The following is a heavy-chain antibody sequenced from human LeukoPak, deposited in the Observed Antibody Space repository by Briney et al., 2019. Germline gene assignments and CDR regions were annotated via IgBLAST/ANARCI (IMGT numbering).Heavy chain of an antibody. V-gene: IGHV3-21*01. CDR3: ARLGIVGAVFDY. CDR1: GFTFSSYS. D-gene: IGHD1-26*01. CDR2: ISSSSSYI. Sequence: PGGFLRLSCAASGFTFSSYSMNWVRQAPGKGLEWVSSISSSSSYIYYADSVKGRFTISRDNAKNSLYLQMNSLRAEDTAVYYCARLGIVGAVFDYWGQGTLVTVSS. J-gene: IGHJ4*02.